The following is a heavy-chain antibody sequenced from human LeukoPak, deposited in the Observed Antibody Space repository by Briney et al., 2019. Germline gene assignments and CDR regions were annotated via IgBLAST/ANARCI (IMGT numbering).Heavy chain of an antibody. J-gene: IGHJ3*02. CDR2: IYYSGNT. CDR1: GGSISSTSHY. V-gene: IGHV4-39*01. Sequence: SETLSLTCSVSGGSISSTSHYWVWVRQPPGKGLEWIANIYYSGNTYYKSSLKSRTTISVDTSKNQFSLKMRSVIAGDTAVYYCARARGLGAFDIWGQGTKVTVSS. CDR3: ARARGLGAFDI.